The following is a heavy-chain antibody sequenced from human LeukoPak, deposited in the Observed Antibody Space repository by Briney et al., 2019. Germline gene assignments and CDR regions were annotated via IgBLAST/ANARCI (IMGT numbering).Heavy chain of an antibody. J-gene: IGHJ4*02. CDR2: ISGSGGTT. CDR1: GFTSSNSA. Sequence: GGSLRLSCAASGFTSSNSAMSWVRQAPGKGLEWVSAISGSGGTTYYADSVKGRFTISRDNSKNTLYLQMNSLRAEDTAVYYCAKEGTSSVTTPYADYWGQGTLVTVSS. V-gene: IGHV3-23*01. D-gene: IGHD4-17*01. CDR3: AKEGTSSVTTPYADY.